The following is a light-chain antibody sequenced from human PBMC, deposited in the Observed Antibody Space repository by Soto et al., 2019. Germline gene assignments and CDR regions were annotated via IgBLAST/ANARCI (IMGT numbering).Light chain of an antibody. CDR3: QQRSNWPALT. Sequence: TQSPATLSVSPGESATLSCRASRSVSNYLAWYQQKPRQAPRLLIYDASTRATGIPARFSGSGSGTDFTLTISSLEPEDFAVYYCQQRSNWPALTFGGGTKVDI. CDR1: RSVSNY. CDR2: DAS. V-gene: IGKV3-11*01. J-gene: IGKJ4*01.